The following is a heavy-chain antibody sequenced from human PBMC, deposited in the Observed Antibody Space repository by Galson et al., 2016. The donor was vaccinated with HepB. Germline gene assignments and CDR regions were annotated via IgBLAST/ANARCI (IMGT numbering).Heavy chain of an antibody. D-gene: IGHD6-13*01. V-gene: IGHV3-30*03. CDR2: ISYDGSNQ. J-gene: IGHJ4*02. CDR3: ARDGPSVGMFDS. CDR1: GFTFSSHV. Sequence: SLRLSCAASGFTFSSHVMHWVRQAPDRGLEWVAVISYDGSNQSYADSVKARFTISRDNSKNTLYLQLTSLTAEDTAVYHCARDGPSVGMFDSWGQGTLVTVSS.